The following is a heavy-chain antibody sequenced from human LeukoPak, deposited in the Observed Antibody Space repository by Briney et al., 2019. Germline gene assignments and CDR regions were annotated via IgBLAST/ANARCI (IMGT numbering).Heavy chain of an antibody. Sequence: SDTLSLTCTVSGVSISRYYWSWLRQPPGKGLEWVGYIYYSGSTNYNPSLKSRVTTSVDTSKNQFSLKLSSVTAADTAVYYCARGQWLARFDYWGQGTLVTVSS. CDR1: GVSISRYY. J-gene: IGHJ4*02. CDR3: ARGQWLARFDY. CDR2: IYYSGST. V-gene: IGHV4-59*07. D-gene: IGHD6-19*01.